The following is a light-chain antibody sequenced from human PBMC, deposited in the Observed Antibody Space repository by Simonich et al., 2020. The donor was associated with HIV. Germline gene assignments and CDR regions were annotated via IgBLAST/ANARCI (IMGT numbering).Light chain of an antibody. CDR3: SSYTSSSTWA. CDR1: SSDVGGYNY. Sequence: QSALTQPRSVSGSPGQSVTILCTGTSSDVGGYNYVAWYQQHPGKAPKLMIYDVNKRPSGVPDRFSGSKSGNMASLTISGRQAEDEADYYCSSYTSSSTWAFGGGTKLTVL. J-gene: IGLJ3*02. V-gene: IGLV2-11*01. CDR2: DVN.